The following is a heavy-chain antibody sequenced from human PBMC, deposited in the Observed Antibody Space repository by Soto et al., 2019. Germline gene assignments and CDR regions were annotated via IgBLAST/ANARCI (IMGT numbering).Heavy chain of an antibody. CDR3: AKDDGLVVVAATPLPDY. D-gene: IGHD2-15*01. Sequence: GGSLRLSCAASGFTFSSYGMHWVRQAPGKGLEWVAVISYDGSNKYYADSVKGRFTISRDNSKNTLYLQMNSLRAEDTAVYYCAKDDGLVVVAATPLPDYWGQGTLVTVSS. V-gene: IGHV3-30*18. CDR1: GFTFSSYG. J-gene: IGHJ4*02. CDR2: ISYDGSNK.